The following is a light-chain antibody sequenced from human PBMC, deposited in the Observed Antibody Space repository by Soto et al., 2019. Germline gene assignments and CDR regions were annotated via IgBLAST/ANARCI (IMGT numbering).Light chain of an antibody. CDR1: SSDIGTYNY. J-gene: IGLJ3*02. Sequence: QSALTQPASVSGSPGQSITISCTGTSSDIGTYNYVSWYQQHPGKAPKFIIYDVSNRPSGVSNRFSGSKSGNTASLTISGLEAADEAAYYCTSYIFSGVNWVFGGGTKLTVL. CDR3: TSYIFSGVNWV. CDR2: DVS. V-gene: IGLV2-14*03.